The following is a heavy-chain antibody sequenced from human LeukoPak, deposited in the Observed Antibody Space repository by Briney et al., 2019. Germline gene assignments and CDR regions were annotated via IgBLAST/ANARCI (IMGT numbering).Heavy chain of an antibody. D-gene: IGHD1-1*01. V-gene: IGHV1-69*05. J-gene: IGHJ3*02. CDR1: GGTFSSYA. CDR2: IIPIFGTA. CDR3: ARVLKSTNNWAARHAFDI. Sequence: SVKVSCKASGGTFSSYAISWVRQAPGQGLEWMGGIIPIFGTANYAQKFQGRVTITTDESTSTAYMELSSLRSEDTAVYYCARVLKSTNNWAARHAFDIWGQGTMVTVSS.